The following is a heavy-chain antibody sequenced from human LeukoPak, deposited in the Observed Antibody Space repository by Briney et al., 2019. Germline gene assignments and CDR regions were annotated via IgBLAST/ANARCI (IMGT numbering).Heavy chain of an antibody. Sequence: ASVKVSCKASGYTFTSYGISWVRQAPGQGLEWMGWISAYNGNTHYAQKLQGRVTMTTDTSTSTAYMELSRLRSDDTAVYYCARGALTGQKNWFDPWGQGTLVTVSS. J-gene: IGHJ5*02. V-gene: IGHV1-18*01. CDR1: GYTFTSYG. D-gene: IGHD7-27*01. CDR3: ARGALTGQKNWFDP. CDR2: ISAYNGNT.